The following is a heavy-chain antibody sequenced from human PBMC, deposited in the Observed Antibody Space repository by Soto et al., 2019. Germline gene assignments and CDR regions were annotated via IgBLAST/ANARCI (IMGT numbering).Heavy chain of an antibody. CDR3: AKDVAAAAGPDYYYGMDV. CDR2: ISYDGSNK. CDR1: GFTFSSYG. J-gene: IGHJ6*02. Sequence: GGSLRLSCAASGFTFSSYGMHWVRQAPGKGLEWVAVISYDGSNKYYVDSVKGQYTISRDNSKNTLYLQMNRLRAEDTAVYYFAKDVAAAAGPDYYYGMDVWGQGTTVTVSS. D-gene: IGHD6-13*01. V-gene: IGHV3-30*18.